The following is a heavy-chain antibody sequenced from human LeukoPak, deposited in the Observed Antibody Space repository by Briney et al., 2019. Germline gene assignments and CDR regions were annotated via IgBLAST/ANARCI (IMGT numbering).Heavy chain of an antibody. CDR1: GYTFTGYY. D-gene: IGHD3-9*01. V-gene: IGHV1-2*02. CDR2: INANSGGA. CDR3: AREAILTDYYGMDV. Sequence: ASVKVSCKASGYTFTGYYMHWVRQAPGQGLEWMGWINANSGGANYAQKFQGRVTITRDTSISTAYMELSRLRSDDTAVYYCAREAILTDYYGMDVWGQGTTVTVPS. J-gene: IGHJ6*02.